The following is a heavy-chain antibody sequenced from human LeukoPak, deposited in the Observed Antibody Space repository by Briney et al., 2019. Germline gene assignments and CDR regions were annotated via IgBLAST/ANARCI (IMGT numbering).Heavy chain of an antibody. V-gene: IGHV3-21*01. Sequence: GGSLRLSCAASGFTFSSYSMNGGRQAPRKGLEWGSSISSSSSYIYYADSVKGRVTISRDNAKNSLYLQMNSLRAEDTAVYYCARRDSRGYYYYYPLAYWGQGTLVTVSS. CDR2: ISSSSSYI. D-gene: IGHD3-22*01. CDR1: GFTFSSYS. CDR3: ARRDSRGYYYYYPLAY. J-gene: IGHJ4*02.